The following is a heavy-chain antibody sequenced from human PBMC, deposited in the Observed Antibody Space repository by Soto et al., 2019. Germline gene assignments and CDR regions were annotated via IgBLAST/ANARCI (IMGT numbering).Heavy chain of an antibody. D-gene: IGHD2-21*01. V-gene: IGHV1-8*01. Sequence: QVQLVQSGAEVKTPGASVKVSCKASGYTFTSYDINWVRQATGQGLEWMGWMNPNSGNTGYAQKFHGRVTMTRNTSRSTAYMELSSLRSEVTAVYYCAVGVEPPVAESWCEGTLVTVSS. CDR2: MNPNSGNT. CDR3: AVGVEPPVAES. J-gene: IGHJ4*02. CDR1: GYTFTSYD.